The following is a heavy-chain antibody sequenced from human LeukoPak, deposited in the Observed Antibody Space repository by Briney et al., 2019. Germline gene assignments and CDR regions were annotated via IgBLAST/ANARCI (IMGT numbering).Heavy chain of an antibody. J-gene: IGHJ4*02. D-gene: IGHD6-19*01. CDR1: GGTSSSYA. Sequence: SVKVSCKASGGTSSSYAISWVRQAPGQGLEWMGGIIPIFGTANYAQKFQGRVTVTADESTSTAYMELSSLRSEDTAVYYCARELDTSVAIYFDYWGQGTLVTVSS. V-gene: IGHV1-69*13. CDR2: IIPIFGTA. CDR3: ARELDTSVAIYFDY.